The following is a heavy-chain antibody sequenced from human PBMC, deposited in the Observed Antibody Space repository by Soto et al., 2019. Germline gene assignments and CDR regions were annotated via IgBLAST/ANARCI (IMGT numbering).Heavy chain of an antibody. CDR2: IYYSGST. Sequence: SETLSLTCTVSGGSISSYYWSWIRQPPGKGLEWIGYIYYSGSTNYNPSLKSRVTISVDTSKNQFSLKLSSVTAADTAVYYCARLGPAVAHYYYMDVWGKGTTVTVSS. V-gene: IGHV4-59*01. D-gene: IGHD6-19*01. CDR3: ARLGPAVAHYYYMDV. CDR1: GGSISSYY. J-gene: IGHJ6*03.